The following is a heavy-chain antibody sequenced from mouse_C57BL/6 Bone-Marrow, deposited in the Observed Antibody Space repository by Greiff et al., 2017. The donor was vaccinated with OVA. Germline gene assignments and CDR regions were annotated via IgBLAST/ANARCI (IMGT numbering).Heavy chain of an antibody. J-gene: IGHJ4*01. CDR3: AGGLRRYAMYY. D-gene: IGHD2-4*01. CDR1: GYTFTDYY. Sequence: VQLQQSGPVLVKPGASVKMSCKASGYTFTDYYMNWVKQSHGKSLEWIGVINPYNGGTSYNKKFKGKATLTVDKSSSTAYIELNSLTSEDSAVYYCAGGLRRYAMYYWGQGTSVTVSS. CDR2: INPYNGGT. V-gene: IGHV1-19*01.